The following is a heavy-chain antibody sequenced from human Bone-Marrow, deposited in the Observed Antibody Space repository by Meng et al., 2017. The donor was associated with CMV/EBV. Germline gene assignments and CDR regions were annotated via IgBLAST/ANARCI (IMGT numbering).Heavy chain of an antibody. D-gene: IGHD2-2*01. J-gene: IGHJ6*02. V-gene: IGHV1-2*02. CDR3: ARDCSSSGCAPEVLYYYYYYGMDV. CDR1: GYTFTGDY. CDR2: INPNSGDT. Sequence: ASVKVSCKASGYTFTGDYTHWVRQAPGQGLEWMGLINPNSGDTTFAQKFQGRVTMTRDTSISTAYMELSSLRADDTAVYYCARDCSSSGCAPEVLYYYYYYGMDVWGQGTTVTVSS.